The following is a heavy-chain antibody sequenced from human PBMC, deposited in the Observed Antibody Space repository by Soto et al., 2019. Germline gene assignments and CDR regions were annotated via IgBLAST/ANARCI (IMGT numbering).Heavy chain of an antibody. CDR2: IYYSGTT. V-gene: IGHV4-39*01. D-gene: IGHD6-13*01. J-gene: IGHJ6*02. CDR1: GGSISTSTYH. CDR3: ARHGAAVLYYYDMDV. Sequence: ETLSLTCTVSGGSISTSTYHWGWMRQSPGKGLEWIGAIYYSGTTYYNPSLKSRVTISVDTSNNQFSLKLGSVTAADTAVYYCARHGAAVLYYYDMDVWGQGTTVTVSS.